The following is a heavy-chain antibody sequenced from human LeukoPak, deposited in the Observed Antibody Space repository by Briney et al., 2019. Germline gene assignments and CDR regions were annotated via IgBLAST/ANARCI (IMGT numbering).Heavy chain of an antibody. CDR1: GGSFSGYY. Sequence: SETLSLTCAVYGGSFSGYYWSWIRQPPGKGLEWIGEINHSGSTNYNPSLKSRVTISVDTSKNQFSLKLSSVTAADTAVYYCARGLPAAILLGFDYWGQGTLVTVSS. D-gene: IGHD2-2*02. CDR2: INHSGST. V-gene: IGHV4-34*01. J-gene: IGHJ4*02. CDR3: ARGLPAAILLGFDY.